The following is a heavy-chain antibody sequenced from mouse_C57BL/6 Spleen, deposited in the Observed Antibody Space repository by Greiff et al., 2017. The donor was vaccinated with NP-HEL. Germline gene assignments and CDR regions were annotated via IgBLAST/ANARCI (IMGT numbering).Heavy chain of an antibody. CDR3: AKGGDYDGFAY. CDR2: INPGSGGT. V-gene: IGHV1-54*01. Sequence: VQLQQSGAELVRPGTSVKVSCKASGYAFTNYLIEWVKQRPGKGLEWIGVINPGSGGTNYNEKLKGKATLTADKSSSTAYRQLSSLTSEDSAVYFCAKGGDYDGFAYWGQGTLVTVAA. CDR1: GYAFTNYL. J-gene: IGHJ3*01. D-gene: IGHD2-4*01.